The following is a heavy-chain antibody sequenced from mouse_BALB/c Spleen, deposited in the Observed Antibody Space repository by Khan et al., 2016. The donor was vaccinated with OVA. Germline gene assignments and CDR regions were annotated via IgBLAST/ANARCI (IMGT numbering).Heavy chain of an antibody. V-gene: IGHV3-1*02. CDR3: ARAARIKY. D-gene: IGHD1-2*01. CDR1: GYSFTSGYV. J-gene: IGHJ2*01. Sequence: VQLKQSGPGLVKPSQSLSLTCTVTGYSFTSGYVWYLIRQFPGNKLEWMGFITYSGSTNYNPSLKSRISFTRDTSKNQFFLLLNYVTTEDKATYYCARAARIKYWGQGTTRTVSA. CDR2: ITYSGST.